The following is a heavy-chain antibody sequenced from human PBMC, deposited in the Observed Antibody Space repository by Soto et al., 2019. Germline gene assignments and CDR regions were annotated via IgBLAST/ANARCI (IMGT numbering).Heavy chain of an antibody. CDR2: IYYSGST. D-gene: IGHD2-15*01. J-gene: IGHJ4*02. Sequence: SETLSLTCTFSGGSISSSSYYWGWLRQPPGKGLEWIGSIYYSGSTYYNPALKSRVTISVDTSKNQFSLKLSSVTAADTAVYYCARHSCSGGSCYSGGIDYWGQGTLVTVS. V-gene: IGHV4-39*01. CDR1: GGSISSSSYY. CDR3: ARHSCSGGSCYSGGIDY.